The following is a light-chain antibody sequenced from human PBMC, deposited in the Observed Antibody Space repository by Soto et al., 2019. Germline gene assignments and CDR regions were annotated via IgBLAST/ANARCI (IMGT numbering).Light chain of an antibody. CDR1: QSFRGL. Sequence: EVVLTQSPVTLSLSPGERATLSCRASQSFRGLLAWYQQKPGQAPRLLIYDAYNRATGIPPRFSGSGSGTDFTLTISSLEPEDFAVYYCQQRSNWPGTFGQGTRLEIK. J-gene: IGKJ5*01. CDR2: DAY. V-gene: IGKV3-11*01. CDR3: QQRSNWPGT.